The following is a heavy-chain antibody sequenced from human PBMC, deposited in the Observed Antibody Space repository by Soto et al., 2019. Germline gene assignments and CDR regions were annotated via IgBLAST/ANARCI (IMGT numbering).Heavy chain of an antibody. Sequence: EVQLLESGGGLVQPGGSLRLSCAASGFTFSTYAMGWVRQAPGKGLEWVSGMSGSGGSTYYADSVKGRFTISRDNSKNTLYLQMNSLRAEDTAVYYCMNLYSYGSGSYYKWGQGTLVTVSS. V-gene: IGHV3-23*01. CDR3: MNLYSYGSGSYYK. CDR1: GFTFSTYA. D-gene: IGHD3-10*01. J-gene: IGHJ4*02. CDR2: MSGSGGST.